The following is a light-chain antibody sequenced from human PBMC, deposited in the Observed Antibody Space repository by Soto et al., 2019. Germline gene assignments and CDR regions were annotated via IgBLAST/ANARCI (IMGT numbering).Light chain of an antibody. CDR2: SNS. J-gene: IGLJ1*01. V-gene: IGLV1-44*01. CDR1: SSNMATKS. CDR3: AAWDDSLNARYV. Sequence: QSVLTQPPSASGTPGQRVTISCSGSSSNMATKSVNWYQQRPGTAPKLLIYSNSQRSSGVPDRFSGSKSGTSASLAIRGLQSEDEADYYCAAWDDSLNARYVFGTGTKVTVL.